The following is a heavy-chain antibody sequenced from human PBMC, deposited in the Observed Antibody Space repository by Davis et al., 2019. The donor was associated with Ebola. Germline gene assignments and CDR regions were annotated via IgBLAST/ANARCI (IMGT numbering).Heavy chain of an antibody. J-gene: IGHJ4*02. D-gene: IGHD2-2*01. Sequence: MPSETLSLTCAVYGGPFSGYYWSWIRQPPGKGLEWIGEIKHRGNSNYNTSLKSRVTMSVDTSKNQVSLSLRSVTAADTAVYYCARWKLWGVPAATFDYWGQGTLVTVSS. CDR2: IKHRGNS. CDR3: ARWKLWGVPAATFDY. V-gene: IGHV4-34*01. CDR1: GGPFSGYY.